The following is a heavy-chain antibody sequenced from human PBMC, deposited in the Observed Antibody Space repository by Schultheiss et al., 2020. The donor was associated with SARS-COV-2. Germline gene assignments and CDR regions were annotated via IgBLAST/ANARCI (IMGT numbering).Heavy chain of an antibody. CDR1: GFTFSSYE. J-gene: IGHJ5*02. CDR3: ARGGLVGAESEWFDP. CDR2: ISSSGSTI. V-gene: IGHV3-48*03. D-gene: IGHD1-26*01. Sequence: GGSLRLSCAASGFTFSSYEMNWVRQAPGKGLEWVSYISSSGSTIYYADSLKGRFTISRDNAKNSLYLQMNSLRDEDTAVYYCARGGLVGAESEWFDPWGQGNLVTVSS.